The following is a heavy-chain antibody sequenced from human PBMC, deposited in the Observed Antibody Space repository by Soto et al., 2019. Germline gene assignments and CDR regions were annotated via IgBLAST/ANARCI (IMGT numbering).Heavy chain of an antibody. J-gene: IGHJ3*02. V-gene: IGHV4-31*03. Sequence: SETLSLTCSVSGGSISSGAYYWNWIRQHPRKGLEWIGYIYYSGTTYYNPSLGSRVSISADTSKNQFSLKLNSVTVADTAVYYCARDPSHLCASTSCHAFDIWGQGTTVTVSS. CDR1: GGSISSGAYY. CDR2: IYYSGTT. CDR3: ARDPSHLCASTSCHAFDI. D-gene: IGHD2-2*01.